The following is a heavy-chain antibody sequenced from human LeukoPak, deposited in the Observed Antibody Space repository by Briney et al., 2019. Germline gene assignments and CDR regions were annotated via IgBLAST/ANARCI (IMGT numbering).Heavy chain of an antibody. CDR2: IYYSGST. D-gene: IGHD3-10*01. V-gene: IGHV4-59*01. J-gene: IGHJ3*02. Sequence: PSETLSLTCTVSGGSISSYYWSWIRQPPGKGLEWIGYIYYSGSTYYNPSLKSRVTISVDTSKNQFSLKLSSVTAADTAVYYCARRATMVRGVTFHAFDIWGQGTMVTVSS. CDR1: GGSISSYY. CDR3: ARRATMVRGVTFHAFDI.